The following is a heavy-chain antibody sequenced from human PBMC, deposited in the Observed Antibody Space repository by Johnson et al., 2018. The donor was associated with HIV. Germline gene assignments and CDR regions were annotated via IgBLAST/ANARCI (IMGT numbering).Heavy chain of an antibody. D-gene: IGHD2-21*02. CDR2: IYSGGST. CDR3: ARGGDNDEGAFDI. CDR1: GFSVSSNY. V-gene: IGHV3-66*01. Sequence: MLLVESGGGLVQFGGSLRLSCAASGFSVSSNYMSWVRQSPGKGLEWVSVIYSGGSTYYADSVKGRFTISRDNSENTLYLQMNSLRAEDTVVYYCARGGDNDEGAFDIWGQGTMVTVSA. J-gene: IGHJ3*02.